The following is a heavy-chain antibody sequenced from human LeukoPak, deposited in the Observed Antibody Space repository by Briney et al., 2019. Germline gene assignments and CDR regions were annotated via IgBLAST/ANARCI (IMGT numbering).Heavy chain of an antibody. Sequence: VASVKVSCKVSGYTLTELSMHWVRQAPGKGLEWMGGFDPEDGETIYAQKFQGRVTMTEDTSTDTAYMELSSLRSEDTAVYYCATASRDSGRTQYYFDYWGQGTLVTVSS. D-gene: IGHD1-26*01. V-gene: IGHV1-24*01. J-gene: IGHJ4*02. CDR3: ATASRDSGRTQYYFDY. CDR2: FDPEDGET. CDR1: GYTLTELS.